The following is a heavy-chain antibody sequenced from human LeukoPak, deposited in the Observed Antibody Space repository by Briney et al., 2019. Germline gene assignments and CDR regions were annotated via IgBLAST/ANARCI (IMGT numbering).Heavy chain of an antibody. CDR2: IRYDGSNK. CDR1: GFTFSSYG. J-gene: IGHJ4*02. CDR3: AKDRYCTNGVCYRFDY. Sequence: GGSLRLSCAASGFTFSSYGMHWVRQAPGKGLEWVAFIRYDGSNKYYADSVKGRFTISRDNSKNTLYLQINSLRAEDTAVYYCAKDRYCTNGVCYRFDYWGQGTLVTVSS. D-gene: IGHD2-8*01. V-gene: IGHV3-30*02.